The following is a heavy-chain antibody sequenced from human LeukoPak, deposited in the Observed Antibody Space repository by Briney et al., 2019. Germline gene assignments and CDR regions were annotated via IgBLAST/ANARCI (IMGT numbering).Heavy chain of an antibody. CDR1: GGTFSSYA. CDR3: ARDPPRRGFGELLYFAS. J-gene: IGHJ4*02. V-gene: IGHV1-69*06. D-gene: IGHD3-10*01. CDR2: IILIFGTA. Sequence: GASVKVSCKASGGTFSSYAISWVRQAPGQGLEWMGRIILIFGTANYAQKFQGRVTITANKSTSTAYMELSSLRSEDTAVYYCARDPPRRGFGELLYFASWGQGTLVTVSS.